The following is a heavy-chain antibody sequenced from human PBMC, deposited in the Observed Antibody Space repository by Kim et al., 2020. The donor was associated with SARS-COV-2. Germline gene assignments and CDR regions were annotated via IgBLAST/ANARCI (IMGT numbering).Heavy chain of an antibody. CDR3: ARVREGLSYYYDSSGYSAGSDY. CDR1: GYTFTSYA. Sequence: ASVKVSCKASGYTFTSYAMNWVRQAPGQGLEWMGWINTNTGNPTYAQGFTGRFVFSLDTSVSTAYLQISSLKAEDTAVYYCARVREGLSYYYDSSGYSAGSDYWGQGTLVTVSS. CDR2: INTNTGNP. V-gene: IGHV7-4-1*02. J-gene: IGHJ4*02. D-gene: IGHD3-22*01.